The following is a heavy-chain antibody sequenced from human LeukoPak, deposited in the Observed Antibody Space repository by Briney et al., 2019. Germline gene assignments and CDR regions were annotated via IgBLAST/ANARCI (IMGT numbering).Heavy chain of an antibody. Sequence: PGGSLRLSCAASGFTFSTYWMSWVRQAPGKGLEWVANIKQDGSEKHYVDSVKGRFTISRDNAKNSLYLQMNSLRAEDTAVYYCARDMPPLHRISSGWYARFDYWGQGTLVTVSS. J-gene: IGHJ4*02. CDR3: ARDMPPLHRISSGWYARFDY. V-gene: IGHV3-7*04. CDR1: GFTFSTYW. CDR2: IKQDGSEK. D-gene: IGHD6-19*01.